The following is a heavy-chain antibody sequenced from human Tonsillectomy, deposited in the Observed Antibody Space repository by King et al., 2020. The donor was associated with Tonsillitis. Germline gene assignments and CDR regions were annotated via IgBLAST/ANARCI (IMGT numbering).Heavy chain of an antibody. V-gene: IGHV3-33*06. CDR1: GFIFSSYG. Sequence: VQLVESGGGVVQPGRSLRLSCAASGFIFSSYGMHWVRQAPGKGLEWVAVIWYDGSNKYYADSVKGRFTISRDNSKNTLYLQMNSLRAEDMAVYYCAKATAAVTWGDFDIWGQGTMVTVSS. J-gene: IGHJ3*02. CDR2: IWYDGSNK. CDR3: AKATAAVTWGDFDI. D-gene: IGHD6-13*01.